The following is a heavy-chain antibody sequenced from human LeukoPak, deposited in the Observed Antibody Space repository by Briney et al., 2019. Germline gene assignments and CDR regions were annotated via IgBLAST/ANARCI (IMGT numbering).Heavy chain of an antibody. CDR3: AKKIAAAPTTYSDF. CDR2: MSSSGGTT. J-gene: IGHJ4*02. CDR1: GFTFSNYA. D-gene: IGHD6-13*01. V-gene: IGHV3-23*01. Sequence: AGGSLRLSCAASGFTFSNYAMTRVRQAPGKGLEWVSVMSSSGGTTNYADSVRGRFTISRDNSKNTLYLQMNSLRAEDTAVYYCAKKIAAAPTTYSDFWGQGTLVTVSS.